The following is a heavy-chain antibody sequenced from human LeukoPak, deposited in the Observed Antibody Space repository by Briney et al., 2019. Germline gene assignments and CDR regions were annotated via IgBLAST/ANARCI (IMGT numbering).Heavy chain of an antibody. CDR3: ASSGSYFPIDY. V-gene: IGHV4-31*03. D-gene: IGHD1-26*01. CDR2: IYYSGST. J-gene: IGHJ4*02. Sequence: PSQTLSLTCTVSGGSISSVGYYWSWIRQHPGKGLEWIGYIYYSGSTYYNPSLKSRVTISVDTSKNQFSLKLSSVTAADTAVYYCASSGSYFPIDYWGQGTLVTVSS. CDR1: GGSISSVGYY.